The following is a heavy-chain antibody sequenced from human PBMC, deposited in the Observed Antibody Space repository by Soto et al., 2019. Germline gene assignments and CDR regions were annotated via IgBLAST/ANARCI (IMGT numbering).Heavy chain of an antibody. CDR3: ATSHNTSGWYVTTDY. Sequence: PGGSLRLSCAASGFTFGDYAMQWVRQAPGKGLEWVSAISWNSGSIDYADSVKGRFTISRDNAKNSLYLQMNSLRAEDTALYYCATSHNTSGWYVTTDYWGQGTPVTGSS. D-gene: IGHD6-19*01. CDR1: GFTFGDYA. V-gene: IGHV3-9*01. CDR2: ISWNSGSI. J-gene: IGHJ4*02.